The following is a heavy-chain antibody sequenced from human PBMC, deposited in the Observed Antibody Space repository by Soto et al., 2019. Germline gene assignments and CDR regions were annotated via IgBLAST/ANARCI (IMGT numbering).Heavy chain of an antibody. D-gene: IGHD5-18*01. J-gene: IGHJ6*02. Sequence: GGSLRLSCAASGFTFSSYVMHWVRQSPGKGLERVAVISYDGSNKYYADSVKGRFTISRDNSKNTLYLQMNSLRAEDTAVYYCAKACVDTAMGGTYYYYYYGMDVWGQGTTVTVSS. CDR2: ISYDGSNK. CDR1: GFTFSSYV. CDR3: AKACVDTAMGGTYYYYYYGMDV. V-gene: IGHV3-30*18.